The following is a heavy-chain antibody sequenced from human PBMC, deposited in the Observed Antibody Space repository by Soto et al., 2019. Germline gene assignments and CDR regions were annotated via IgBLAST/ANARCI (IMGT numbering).Heavy chain of an antibody. CDR2: IHHSGST. V-gene: IGHV4-34*01. Sequence: PSETLSLTCVVYGGSFSGYYWSWIHQPPGKXLEWIGEIHHSGSTNYNPSLKSRVTISVDTSKNQFSLKLSSVTAADTAVYYCARAEPYDFWSGSDYYYGMDVWGQGTTVTVSS. D-gene: IGHD3-3*01. J-gene: IGHJ6*02. CDR3: ARAEPYDFWSGSDYYYGMDV. CDR1: GGSFSGYY.